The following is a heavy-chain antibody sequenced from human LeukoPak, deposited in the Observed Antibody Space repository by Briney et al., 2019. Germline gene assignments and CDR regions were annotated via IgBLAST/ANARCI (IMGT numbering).Heavy chain of an antibody. CDR1: GFTFSYYT. D-gene: IGHD1-26*01. J-gene: IGHJ6*02. CDR2: ISSSTSSI. V-gene: IGHV3-48*02. Sequence: PGGSLRLSCAASGFTFSYYTMHWVRQAPGKGLEWVSYISSSTSSIYYADSVKGRFTISRDNAKNSLYLQMNSLRDEDTAVYYCARDSGSYYSYRMDVWGQGTTVTVSS. CDR3: ARDSGSYYSYRMDV.